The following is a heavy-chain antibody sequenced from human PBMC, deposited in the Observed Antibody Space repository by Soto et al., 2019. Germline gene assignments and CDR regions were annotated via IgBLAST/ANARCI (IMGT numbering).Heavy chain of an antibody. Sequence: SETLSLTCTVSGGSISSYYWSWIRQPAGKGLEWIGRIYTSGSTNYNPSLESRVTMSVDTSKNQFSLKLSSVTAADTAVYYCARGVMITFGGVIAEEGYYYYGMDVWGQGTTVTVSS. J-gene: IGHJ6*02. CDR1: GGSISSYY. CDR2: IYTSGST. D-gene: IGHD3-16*02. V-gene: IGHV4-4*07. CDR3: ARGVMITFGGVIAEEGYYYYGMDV.